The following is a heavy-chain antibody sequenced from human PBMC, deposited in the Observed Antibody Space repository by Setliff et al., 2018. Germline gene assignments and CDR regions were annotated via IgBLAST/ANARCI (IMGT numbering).Heavy chain of an antibody. J-gene: IGHJ6*03. V-gene: IGHV3-21*01. D-gene: IGHD5-12*01. CDR2: ISSTSTYI. CDR1: GFTFSTYS. CDR3: TRARDIAPTYYYMDV. Sequence: PGGSLRLSCAASGFTFSTYSFNWVRQAPGKGLEWVSAISSTSTYIYYADSVKGRFTISRDNSKNSLYLHMTSLRAEDTAVYYCTRARDIAPTYYYMDVWGKGTTVTVSS.